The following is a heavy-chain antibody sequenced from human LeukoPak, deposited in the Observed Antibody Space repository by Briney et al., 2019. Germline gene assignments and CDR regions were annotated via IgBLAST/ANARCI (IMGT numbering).Heavy chain of an antibody. CDR2: IYSGGTT. D-gene: IGHD4-17*01. J-gene: IGHJ3*02. V-gene: IGHV3-53*01. CDR1: GFTVSSNY. Sequence: GGSLRLSCEASGFTVSSNYMSWVRQAPGKGLEWVSVIYSGGTTYYADSVKGRFTISRDNSNNTLYLQMNSLRAEDTAVYYCARGPVTKFEIWGQGTILTVSS. CDR3: ARGPVTKFEI.